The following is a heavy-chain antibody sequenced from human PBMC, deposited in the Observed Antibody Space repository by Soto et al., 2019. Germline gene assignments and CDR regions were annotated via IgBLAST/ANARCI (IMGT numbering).Heavy chain of an antibody. Sequence: GGSLRLSCAASGFTFSSYSMNWVRQAPGKGLEWVSSISSSSSYIYYADSVKGRFTISRDNAKNSLYLQMNSLRAEDTAVYYCARVRGYYYGSGSPPEAYYYYYGMDVWGKGTTVTVSS. V-gene: IGHV3-21*01. CDR2: ISSSSSYI. D-gene: IGHD3-10*01. J-gene: IGHJ6*04. CDR1: GFTFSSYS. CDR3: ARVRGYYYGSGSPPEAYYYYYGMDV.